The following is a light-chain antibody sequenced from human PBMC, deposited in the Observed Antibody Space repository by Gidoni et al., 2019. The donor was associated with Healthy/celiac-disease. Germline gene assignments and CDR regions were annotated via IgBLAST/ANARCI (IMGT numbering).Light chain of an antibody. CDR2: DAS. Sequence: EIVLTQSPATLSLSPGERATPSCRASQSVSSYLAWYQQKPGQAPRPLIYDASNRATGIPARFSGSGSGTDFTLTISSLEPEDFAVYYCQQRSNWPLTFGPGTKVDIK. V-gene: IGKV3-11*01. CDR3: QQRSNWPLT. J-gene: IGKJ3*01. CDR1: QSVSSY.